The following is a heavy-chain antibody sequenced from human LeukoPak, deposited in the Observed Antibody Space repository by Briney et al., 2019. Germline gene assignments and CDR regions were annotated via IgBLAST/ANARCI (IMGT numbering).Heavy chain of an antibody. CDR3: ARIKSGWLSFDL. D-gene: IGHD6-19*01. CDR1: GFTFSSHW. J-gene: IGHJ4*02. CDR2: IKQDGSEK. V-gene: IGHV3-7*01. Sequence: GGSLRLSCAASGFTFSSHWMNWVRQAPGKGLEWVANIKQDGSEKYYVDSVKGRFTVSRDNAKSSLYLQMNSLRAEDTAVYYCARIKSGWLSFDLWGQGALVTVSS.